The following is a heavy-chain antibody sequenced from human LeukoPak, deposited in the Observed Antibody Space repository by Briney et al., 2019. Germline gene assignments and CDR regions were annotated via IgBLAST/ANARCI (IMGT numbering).Heavy chain of an antibody. J-gene: IGHJ4*02. D-gene: IGHD1-1*01. CDR3: ARDLELERNRWNYFES. CDR2: MHYSGDT. V-gene: IGHV4-59*01. Sequence: SETLSLTCTVSGGSISSFYWSWIRQPPGKGLEWIGSMHYSGDTKYNPSLKSRVSLSIDTSKQQFSLRLSSVTAADTAVYYCARDLELERNRWNYFESWGQGTLVTVSS. CDR1: GGSISSFY.